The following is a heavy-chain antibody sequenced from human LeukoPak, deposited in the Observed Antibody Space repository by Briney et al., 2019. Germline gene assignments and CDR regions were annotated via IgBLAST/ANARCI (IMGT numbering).Heavy chain of an antibody. CDR1: GFTFSSYS. J-gene: IGHJ4*02. D-gene: IGHD3-9*01. Sequence: GGSLRLSCAASGFTFSSYSMNWVRQAPGKGLEWVAVISYDGSNKYYADSVKGRFTISRDNSKNTLYLQMNSLRAEDTAVYYCAKGVGYYDILTGYDYWGQGTLVTVSS. CDR3: AKGVGYYDILTGYDY. V-gene: IGHV3-30*18. CDR2: ISYDGSNK.